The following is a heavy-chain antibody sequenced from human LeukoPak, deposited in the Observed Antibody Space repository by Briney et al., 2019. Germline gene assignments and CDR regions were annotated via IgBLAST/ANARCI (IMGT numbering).Heavy chain of an antibody. CDR1: GFTFSSYW. Sequence: GGSLRLSCAASGFTFSSYWMSWVRQAPGKGLEWVANINHNGNVNYYVDSVKGRFTISRDNAKNSLYLQMSNLRAEDTAVYFCARGGGLDVWGQGATVTVSS. D-gene: IGHD3-16*01. V-gene: IGHV3-7*03. CDR3: ARGGGLDV. J-gene: IGHJ6*02. CDR2: INHNGNVN.